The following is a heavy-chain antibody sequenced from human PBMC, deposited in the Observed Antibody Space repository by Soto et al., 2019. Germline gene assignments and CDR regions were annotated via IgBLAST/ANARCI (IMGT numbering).Heavy chain of an antibody. D-gene: IGHD3-10*01. Sequence: GGSLRLSCAASGFTVSSNYMSWVRQAPGKGLEWVSVIYSGGSTYYADSVKGRFTISRDNSKNTLYLQMNSLRAEDTAVYYCARDPGPPLYYYGSGSYYDYYYYGMDVWGQGTTVTV. CDR3: ARDPGPPLYYYGSGSYYDYYYYGMDV. J-gene: IGHJ6*02. CDR1: GFTVSSNY. CDR2: IYSGGST. V-gene: IGHV3-53*01.